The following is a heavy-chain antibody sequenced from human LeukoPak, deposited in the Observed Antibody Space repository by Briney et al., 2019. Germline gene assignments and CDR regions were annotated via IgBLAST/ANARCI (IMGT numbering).Heavy chain of an antibody. D-gene: IGHD2-2*01. J-gene: IGHJ4*02. CDR2: ISASGGST. Sequence: GGSLRLSCAASGFTVSSNYMSWVRQAPGKGLEWVSGISASGGSTYYADSVKGRFTISRDNSRNTLYLQMNSLRAEDTAVYYCAKVMPLYQLQWGLYDYWGQGTLVTVSS. CDR3: AKVMPLYQLQWGLYDY. V-gene: IGHV3-23*01. CDR1: GFTVSSNY.